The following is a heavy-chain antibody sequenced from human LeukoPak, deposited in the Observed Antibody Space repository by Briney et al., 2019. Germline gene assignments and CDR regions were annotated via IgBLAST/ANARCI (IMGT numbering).Heavy chain of an antibody. D-gene: IGHD4-17*01. CDR3: AKDWVITVTTWDY. Sequence: GGSLRLSCAASGFTFRSYAMSWVRQAPGKGLEWVSGISGSGDSTYYADSVKGRFTISRDNSKNTLYLQMNSLRVEDTAEYYCAKDWVITVTTWDYWGQGTLVTVSS. J-gene: IGHJ4*02. V-gene: IGHV3-23*01. CDR1: GFTFRSYA. CDR2: ISGSGDST.